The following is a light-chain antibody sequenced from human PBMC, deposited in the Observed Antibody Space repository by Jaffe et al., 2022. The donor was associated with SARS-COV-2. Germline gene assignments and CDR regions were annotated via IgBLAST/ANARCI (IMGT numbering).Light chain of an antibody. CDR2: AAS. J-gene: IGKJ4*01. CDR3: QQSASTPLT. V-gene: IGKV1-39*01. CDR1: QSIGNF. Sequence: DIQMTQSPSSLSASVGDRVTITCRASQSIGNFLNWYQQKPGEAPKLLIYAASSFQNGVPSRFGGSGSGTDFTLTISSLQPEDFATYYCQQSASTPLTFGGGTKVEIK.